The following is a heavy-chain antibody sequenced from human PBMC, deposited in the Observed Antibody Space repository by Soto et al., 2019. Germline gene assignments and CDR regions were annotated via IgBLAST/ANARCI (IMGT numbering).Heavy chain of an antibody. Sequence: ASVKVSCKASGGTFSSYAISWVRQAPGQGLEWMGGIIPIFGTANYAQKFQGRVTITADESTSTAYMELSSLRSEDTAVYYCAKNLRHIVVVVAATRGSHYYYYGMDVWGQGTTVTVSS. D-gene: IGHD2-15*01. J-gene: IGHJ6*02. CDR3: AKNLRHIVVVVAATRGSHYYYYGMDV. CDR1: GGTFSSYA. CDR2: IIPIFGTA. V-gene: IGHV1-69*13.